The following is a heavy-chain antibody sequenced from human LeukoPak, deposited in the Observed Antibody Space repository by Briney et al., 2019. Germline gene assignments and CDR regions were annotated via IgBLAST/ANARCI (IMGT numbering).Heavy chain of an antibody. J-gene: IGHJ4*02. Sequence: PSETLSLTCTVSGGSISSGDYYWSWIRQPPGKGLEWIGYIYYSGSTYYNPSPKSRVTISVDTSKNQFSLKLSSVTAADTAVYYCARARIAAAEFFDYWGQGTLVTVSS. CDR2: IYYSGST. CDR1: GGSISSGDYY. D-gene: IGHD6-13*01. V-gene: IGHV4-30-4*01. CDR3: ARARIAAAEFFDY.